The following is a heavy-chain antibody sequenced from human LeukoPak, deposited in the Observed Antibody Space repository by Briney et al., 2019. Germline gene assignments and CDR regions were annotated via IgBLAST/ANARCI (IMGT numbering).Heavy chain of an antibody. CDR3: ARGEGGYSYVGYYYYGMDV. Sequence: GASVKVYCKASGGTFSSYAISWVRQAPGQGLEWMGGIIPIFGTANYAQKFQGRVTITADESTSTAYMELSSLRSEDTAVYYCARGEGGYSYVGYYYYGMDVWGQGTTVTVS. V-gene: IGHV1-69*13. CDR2: IIPIFGTA. D-gene: IGHD5-18*01. CDR1: GGTFSSYA. J-gene: IGHJ6*02.